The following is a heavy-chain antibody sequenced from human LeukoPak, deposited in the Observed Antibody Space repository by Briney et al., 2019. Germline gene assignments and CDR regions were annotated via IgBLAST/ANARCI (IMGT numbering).Heavy chain of an antibody. CDR3: ARATIGYCSSTSCRNYYYGMDV. D-gene: IGHD2-2*01. CDR2: IIPILGIA. CDR1: GGTFSSYA. V-gene: IGHV1-69*04. J-gene: IGHJ6*02. Sequence: ASVKVSCKASGGTFSSYAISWVRQAPGQGLEWMGRIIPILGIANYAQKFQGRVTITADESTSTAYMELSSLRSEDTAVYYCARATIGYCSSTSCRNYYYGMDVWGQGTTVTVSS.